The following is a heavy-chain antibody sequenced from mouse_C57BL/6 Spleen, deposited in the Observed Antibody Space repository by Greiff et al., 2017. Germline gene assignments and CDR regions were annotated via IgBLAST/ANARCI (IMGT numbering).Heavy chain of an antibody. CDR1: GYTFTSYD. Sequence: QVQLQQSGPELVKPGASVTLSCKASGYTFTSYDINWVKQRPGQGLEWIGWIYPRDGSTKYNEKFKGKATLTVDTSSSTAYMELHSLTSEDSAVYFCARRNYGSSPYYYAMDYWGQGTSVTVSS. V-gene: IGHV1-85*01. D-gene: IGHD1-1*01. J-gene: IGHJ4*01. CDR3: ARRNYGSSPYYYAMDY. CDR2: IYPRDGST.